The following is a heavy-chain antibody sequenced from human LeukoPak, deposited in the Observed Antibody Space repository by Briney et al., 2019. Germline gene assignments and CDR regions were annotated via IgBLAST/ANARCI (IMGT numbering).Heavy chain of an antibody. CDR1: GFTFSSYW. J-gene: IGHJ5*02. V-gene: IGHV3-74*01. CDR2: INTDGSST. D-gene: IGHD2-2*02. Sequence: GGSLRLSCAASGFTFSSYWMHWVRQAPGKGLVWVSRINTDGSSTSYADSVKGRFTISRDNAKNTLYLLMNSLRAEDTAVYYCAREYCSSTSCYNDSWFDPWGQGTLVTVSS. CDR3: AREYCSSTSCYNDSWFDP.